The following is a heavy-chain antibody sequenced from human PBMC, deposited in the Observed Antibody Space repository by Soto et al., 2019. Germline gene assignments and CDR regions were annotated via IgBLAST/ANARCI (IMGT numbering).Heavy chain of an antibody. CDR1: GFTFSSYA. D-gene: IGHD2-2*01. J-gene: IGHJ6*02. Sequence: SGGSLRLSCAASGFTFSSYAMSWVRQAPGKGLEWVSAISGSGGSTYYADSVKGRFTISRDNSKNTLYLQMNSLRAEDTAVYYCAKEVVVATGRGMDVWGQGTTVTVSS. CDR2: ISGSGGST. CDR3: AKEVVVATGRGMDV. V-gene: IGHV3-23*01.